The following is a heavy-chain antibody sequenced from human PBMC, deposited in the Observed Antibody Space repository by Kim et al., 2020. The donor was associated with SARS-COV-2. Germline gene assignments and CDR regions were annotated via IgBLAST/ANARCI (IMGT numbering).Heavy chain of an antibody. J-gene: IGHJ5*02. CDR1: GFTVSADH. CDR2: LFSDSRT. CDR3: ARHDWFDP. V-gene: IGHV3-53*01. Sequence: GGSLRLSCAASGFTVSADHMSWVRQAPGKGLEWVSLLFSDSRTFYADSVKGRFTISRDDSRNTVYLEMNSLRPEDTAAYYCARHDWFDPWGLGTQVTVSS.